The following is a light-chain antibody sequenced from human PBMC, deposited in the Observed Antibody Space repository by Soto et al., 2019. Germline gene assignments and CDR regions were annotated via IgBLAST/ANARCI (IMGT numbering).Light chain of an antibody. CDR3: QQHGSSPIT. V-gene: IGKV3-20*01. CDR1: QIVSSSY. Sequence: DIVLTQSPGTLSLSPGERAALSCRASQIVSSSYLAWYQQKPGQAPRLLISGTSIRATGIPDRFSGSGSGTAFTLTISRLEPEDFAVYYCQQHGSSPITFGQGTRLEIK. J-gene: IGKJ5*01. CDR2: GTS.